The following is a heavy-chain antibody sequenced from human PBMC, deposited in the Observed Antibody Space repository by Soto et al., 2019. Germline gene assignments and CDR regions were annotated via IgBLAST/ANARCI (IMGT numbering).Heavy chain of an antibody. D-gene: IGHD5-12*01. J-gene: IGHJ4*02. CDR1: GFTFGNFW. V-gene: IGHV3-7*01. CDR3: ARDGGYSGYDYFDY. CDR2: IKQDGSEK. Sequence: GGSLRLSCAASGFTFGNFWMNWVRQAPGKGLEWVANIKQDGSEKKYVDSVKGRFTISRDNAKKSVFLQMNSLRAEDTAMYYCARDGGYSGYDYFDYWGQGVLVTVS.